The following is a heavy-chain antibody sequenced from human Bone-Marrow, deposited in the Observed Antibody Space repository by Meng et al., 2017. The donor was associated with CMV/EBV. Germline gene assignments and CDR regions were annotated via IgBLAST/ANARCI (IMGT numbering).Heavy chain of an antibody. CDR3: AKGNRGFSTPMAFDI. V-gene: IGHV3-23*03. CDR2: IYSGGSST. J-gene: IGHJ3*02. D-gene: IGHD2-2*01. CDR1: GFTFSSYV. Sequence: GESLKISCAASGFTFSSYVMTWVRQAPGKGLEWVSIIYSGGSSTFYADSVKGRFTISRDNSKNTLYLQMNSLRAEDTAVYYCAKGNRGFSTPMAFDIWGQGTMVTVSS.